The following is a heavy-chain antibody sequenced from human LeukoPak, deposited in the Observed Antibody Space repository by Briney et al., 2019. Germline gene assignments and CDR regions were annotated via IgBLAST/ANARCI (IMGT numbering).Heavy chain of an antibody. CDR2: IYYSGST. J-gene: IGHJ4*02. CDR1: GGSISSYY. Sequence: PSETLSLTCTVSGGSISSYYWSWIRQPPGKGLEWIGYIYYSGSTNYNPSLKSRVTISVDTSKNQFSLKLSSVIAADTAVYYCARSLGLGYYFDYWGQGTLVTVSS. D-gene: IGHD3-16*01. CDR3: ARSLGLGYYFDY. V-gene: IGHV4-59*01.